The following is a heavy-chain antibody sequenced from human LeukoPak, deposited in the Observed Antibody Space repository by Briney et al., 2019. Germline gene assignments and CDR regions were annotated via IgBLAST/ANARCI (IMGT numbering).Heavy chain of an antibody. D-gene: IGHD3-10*01. Sequence: GGSLRLSCAASGFTFSKYWMSWVRQAPGKGLEWVANIKQDGSEKYYVDSVKGRFTISRDNAKNSLYLQMNSLRAEDTAVYYCARDKEEMVRAPYAFGIWGQGTMVTVSS. CDR3: ARDKEEMVRAPYAFGI. V-gene: IGHV3-7*01. CDR1: GFTFSKYW. CDR2: IKQDGSEK. J-gene: IGHJ3*02.